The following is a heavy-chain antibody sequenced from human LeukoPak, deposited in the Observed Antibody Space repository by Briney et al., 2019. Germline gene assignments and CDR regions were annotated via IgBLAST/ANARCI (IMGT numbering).Heavy chain of an antibody. CDR1: GFTFRSYE. Sequence: GGSLRLSCAASGFTFRSYEMNWVRQAPGKGLEWVSYIDSGRGSSTNYADSVKGRFTISRDNAKNSLYLQMNSLRGEDTAVYYCARAAAETGSFRDNWFDPWGQGTLVTVSS. J-gene: IGHJ5*02. D-gene: IGHD3-9*01. CDR2: IDSGRGSST. V-gene: IGHV3-48*03. CDR3: ARAAAETGSFRDNWFDP.